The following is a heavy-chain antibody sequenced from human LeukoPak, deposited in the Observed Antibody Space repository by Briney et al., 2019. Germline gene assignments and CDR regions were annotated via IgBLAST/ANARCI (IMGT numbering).Heavy chain of an antibody. CDR1: GFTFSSYA. Sequence: SGGSLRLSCAASGFTFSSYAMSWVRQAPGKGLEWVSAISGSGGSTYYADSVKGRFTISRDNSKDTLYLQMNSLRAEDTAVYYCARNLNSGNYYYFDYWGQGTLVTVSS. V-gene: IGHV3-23*01. J-gene: IGHJ4*02. CDR3: ARNLNSGNYYYFDY. CDR2: ISGSGGST. D-gene: IGHD1-26*01.